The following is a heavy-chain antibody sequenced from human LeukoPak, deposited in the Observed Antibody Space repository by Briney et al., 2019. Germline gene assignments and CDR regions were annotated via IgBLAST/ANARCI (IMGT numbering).Heavy chain of an antibody. CDR1: GGSISSSTYF. V-gene: IGHV4-39*02. Sequence: SETLSLTCTVSGGSISSSTYFWGWIRQPPGKGLEWIATIYYSGSTYYNPSLKSRVTISVDTSKNHFSLKLSSVTAADTAVYYCARLVGIAAHHFDYWGQGTLVTVSS. CDR3: ARLVGIAAHHFDY. J-gene: IGHJ4*02. D-gene: IGHD6-25*01. CDR2: IYYSGST.